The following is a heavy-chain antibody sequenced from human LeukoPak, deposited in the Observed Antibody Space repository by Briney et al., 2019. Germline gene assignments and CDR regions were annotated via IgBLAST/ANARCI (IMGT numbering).Heavy chain of an antibody. CDR2: INHSGST. J-gene: IGHJ4*02. D-gene: IGHD6-19*01. CDR1: GGSFSGYY. CDR3: ATRFGSGWTKKPVDY. Sequence: SETLSLTYAVYGGSFSGYYWSWIRQPPGKGLEWIGEINHSGSTNYNPSLKSRVTISVDTSKNQFSLKLSSVTAADTAVYYCATRFGSGWTKKPVDYWGQGTLVTVSS. V-gene: IGHV4-34*01.